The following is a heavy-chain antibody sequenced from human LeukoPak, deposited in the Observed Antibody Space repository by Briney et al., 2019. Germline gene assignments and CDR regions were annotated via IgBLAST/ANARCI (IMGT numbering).Heavy chain of an antibody. V-gene: IGHV4-38-2*02. CDR2: IYHSGST. Sequence: SETLSLTCTVSGYSISSGYYWGWIRQPPGKGLEWIGSIYHSGSTYYNPSLKSRVTISVDTFKNQFSLKLSSVTAADTAVYYCARDRESIAARHFDYWGQGTLVTVSS. CDR3: ARDRESIAARHFDY. D-gene: IGHD6-6*01. J-gene: IGHJ4*02. CDR1: GYSISSGYY.